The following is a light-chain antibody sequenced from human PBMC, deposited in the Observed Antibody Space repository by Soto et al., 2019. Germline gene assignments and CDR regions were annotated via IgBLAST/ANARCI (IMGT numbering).Light chain of an antibody. CDR1: SSDVGGYNY. J-gene: IGLJ1*01. V-gene: IGLV2-11*01. CDR2: DVS. CDR3: CSYAGSYTYV. Sequence: QSVLTQPRSVSGSPGQSVTISCIGTSSDVGGYNYVSWYQQHPGKAPKLMIYDVSKRPSGAPDRFSGSKSGNTASLTISGLQAEDEADYYCCSYAGSYTYVFGTGTKVTVL.